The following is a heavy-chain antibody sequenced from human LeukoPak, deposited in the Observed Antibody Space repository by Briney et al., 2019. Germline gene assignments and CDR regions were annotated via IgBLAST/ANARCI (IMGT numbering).Heavy chain of an antibody. CDR2: ISSSGRTI. CDR3: AEDRQWLVPMM. J-gene: IGHJ4*02. Sequence: GGSLRLSCAASRFTFSDYYMNWIRQAPGKGLEWVSYISSSGRTIYYADSVKGRFTISRDNAKNSLFLQMNSLRAEDTAVYYCAEDRQWLVPMMWGQGTLVTVSS. D-gene: IGHD6-19*01. V-gene: IGHV3-11*04. CDR1: RFTFSDYY.